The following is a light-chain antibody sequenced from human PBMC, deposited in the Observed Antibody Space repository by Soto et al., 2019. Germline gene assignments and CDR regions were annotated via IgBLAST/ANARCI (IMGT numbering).Light chain of an antibody. V-gene: IGKV3-15*01. Sequence: IVMTQSPATLSVSPGERATLSCRASQSIDRKLAWYQQRPGQAPRLLIYGASTRATGIPARFSGSGSGTDFTFTINGLQPEDAAIYSCQQYVNLPYTFGQGTKLEIK. CDR1: QSIDRK. CDR3: QQYVNLPYT. CDR2: GAS. J-gene: IGKJ2*01.